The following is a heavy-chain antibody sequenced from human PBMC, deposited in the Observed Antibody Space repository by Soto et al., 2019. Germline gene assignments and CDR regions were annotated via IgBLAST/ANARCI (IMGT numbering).Heavy chain of an antibody. CDR1: GGSISSYY. CDR3: ARNRLTTVTTPGDDY. Sequence: SETLSLTCTVSGGSISSYYWSWIRQPPGKGLEWIGYIYYSGSTNYNPSLKSRVTISVDTSKNQFSLKLSSVTAADTAVYYCARNRLTTVTTPGDDYWGQGTLVTVSS. CDR2: IYYSGST. D-gene: IGHD4-17*01. V-gene: IGHV4-59*01. J-gene: IGHJ4*02.